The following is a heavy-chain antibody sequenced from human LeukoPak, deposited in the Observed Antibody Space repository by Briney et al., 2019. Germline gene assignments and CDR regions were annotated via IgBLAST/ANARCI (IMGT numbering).Heavy chain of an antibody. CDR2: TSYDGSNK. V-gene: IGHV3-30-3*01. J-gene: IGHJ4*02. CDR1: GFTFSSYA. D-gene: IGHD4-17*01. CDR3: AKEKNDYGDYYFDY. Sequence: PGGSLRLSCAASGFTFSSYAMHWVRQAPGKGLEWVAVTSYDGSNKYYADSVKGRFTISRDNSKNTLYLQMNSLRAEDTAVYYCAKEKNDYGDYYFDYWGQGTLVTVSS.